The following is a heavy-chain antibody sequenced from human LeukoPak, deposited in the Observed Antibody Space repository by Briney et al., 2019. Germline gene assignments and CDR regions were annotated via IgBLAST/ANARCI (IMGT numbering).Heavy chain of an antibody. CDR2: ILGSGGST. CDR3: AKWGDYDVLTGYYVPDY. D-gene: IGHD3-9*01. Sequence: HPGGSLRLSCAASGFTFSNYAMSWVRQAPGKGLEWVSAILGSGGSTYYADSVKGRFTVSRDNSKSTLYLQMNSLRAEDTALYYCAKWGDYDVLTGYYVPDYWGQGTLVTVSS. V-gene: IGHV3-23*01. CDR1: GFTFSNYA. J-gene: IGHJ4*02.